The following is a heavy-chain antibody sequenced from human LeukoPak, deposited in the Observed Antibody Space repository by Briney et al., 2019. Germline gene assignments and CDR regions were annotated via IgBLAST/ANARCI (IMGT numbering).Heavy chain of an antibody. J-gene: IGHJ4*01. V-gene: IGHV3-48*03. Sequence: PGGSLRLSCAASGFTFSNYEMNWVRQAPGKGLEWVSYIGSSGSTIYYADSLKGRFTISRDNAKNSLYLEMNSLRAEDTAVYYCARGATVSDYWGQGTLVTVSS. CDR3: ARGATVSDY. CDR1: GFTFSNYE. CDR2: IGSSGSTI. D-gene: IGHD4-17*01.